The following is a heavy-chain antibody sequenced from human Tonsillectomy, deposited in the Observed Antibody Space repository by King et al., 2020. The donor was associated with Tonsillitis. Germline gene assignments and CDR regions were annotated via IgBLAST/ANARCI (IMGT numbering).Heavy chain of an antibody. CDR2: ISRSSRYT. CDR3: ARVGGEITMTVIYYYGLDV. CDR1: GFTFSDYY. J-gene: IGHJ6*02. V-gene: IGHV3-11*06. Sequence: VQLVESGGGLVKPGGSLRISCAPSGFTFSDYYMSWIRQAPGKGLEWVSYISRSSRYTNYADSVKGRFNISRDNAKNSLYLQMNSLRAEDTAVYYCARVGGEITMTVIYYYGLDVGGQGTTVTVSS. D-gene: IGHD3-22*01.